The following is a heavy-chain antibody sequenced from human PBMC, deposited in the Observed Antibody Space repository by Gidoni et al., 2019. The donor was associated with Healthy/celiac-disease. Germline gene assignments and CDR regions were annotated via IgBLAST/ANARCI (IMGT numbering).Heavy chain of an antibody. V-gene: IGHV3-23*01. D-gene: IGHD6-19*01. Sequence: EVQLLESGGGLVQPGGSLRLYCAASGFTFSSYAMSWVRQAPGKGLEWVSAISGSGGSTYYTDSVKGRFTISRDNSKNTLYLQMNSLRAEDTAVYYCAKDLYSSGWYRPDYWGQGTLVTVSS. J-gene: IGHJ4*02. CDR2: ISGSGGST. CDR1: GFTFSSYA. CDR3: AKDLYSSGWYRPDY.